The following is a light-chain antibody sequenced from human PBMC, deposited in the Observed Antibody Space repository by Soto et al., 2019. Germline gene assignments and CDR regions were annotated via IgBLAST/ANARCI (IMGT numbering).Light chain of an antibody. V-gene: IGKV3-15*01. Sequence: EIVMTQSPATPSFSPGEKAPLSCRASQSVSSNLAWYQQKPGQAPRLLIYGASTRATGIPARFSGSGSGTEFTLTISSLQSEDFAVYYCQQYNNWPPTFGQGTKV. J-gene: IGKJ1*01. CDR1: QSVSSN. CDR2: GAS. CDR3: QQYNNWPPT.